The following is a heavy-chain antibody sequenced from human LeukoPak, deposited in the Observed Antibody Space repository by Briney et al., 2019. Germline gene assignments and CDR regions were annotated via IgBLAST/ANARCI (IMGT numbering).Heavy chain of an antibody. Sequence: PGGSLRLSCAASGFTFSSHGMHWVRQAPGKGLEWVAVIWYDGSNKYYADSVKGRFTISRDNSKNTLYLQMNSLRAEDTAVYYCAKAAYYDSSGYYRYWGQGTLVTVSS. V-gene: IGHV3-33*06. D-gene: IGHD3-22*01. CDR1: GFTFSSHG. CDR2: IWYDGSNK. J-gene: IGHJ4*02. CDR3: AKAAYYDSSGYYRY.